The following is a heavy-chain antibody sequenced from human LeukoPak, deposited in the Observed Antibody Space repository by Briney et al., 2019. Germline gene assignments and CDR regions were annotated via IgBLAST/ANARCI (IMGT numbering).Heavy chain of an antibody. CDR2: ISAYNGNT. CDR1: GYTFTSYG. V-gene: IGHV1-18*01. Sequence: GASVKVSGKASGYTFTSYGISWVRQAPGQGLEWMGWISAYNGNTQYAQKLQGRVTMTTDTSTSTAYMELRSLRSDDTAVYYCARDDRSNTWSWFDPWGQGTLVTVSS. D-gene: IGHD1-1*01. CDR3: ARDDRSNTWSWFDP. J-gene: IGHJ5*02.